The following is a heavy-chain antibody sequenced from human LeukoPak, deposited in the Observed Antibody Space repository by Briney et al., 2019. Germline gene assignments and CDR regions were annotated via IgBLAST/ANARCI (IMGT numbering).Heavy chain of an antibody. V-gene: IGHV3-33*01. CDR1: GFTFSSYG. CDR2: IWYDGSNK. D-gene: IGHD5-12*01. J-gene: IGHJ4*02. Sequence: GRSLRLSCAASGFTFSSYGMHWVRQAPGKGLEWVAVIWYDGSNKYYADSVKGRFTISRDNSKNTLYLQMNSLRAEDTAVYYCAREMATRPYFDYWGQGTLVTVSS. CDR3: AREMATRPYFDY.